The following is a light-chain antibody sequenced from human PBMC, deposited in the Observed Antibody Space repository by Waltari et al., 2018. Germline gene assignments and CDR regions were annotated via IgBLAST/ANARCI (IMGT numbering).Light chain of an antibody. Sequence: EIVMTQSPVILSVSPGERATLSCRASQSISSNLAWYQQKLGQAPRLLIDGASTRATGIPARFSGSGSGTEFTLTISSLQSEDFAVYYCQQYNNWPVYTFGQGTKLEIK. J-gene: IGKJ2*01. CDR3: QQYNNWPVYT. V-gene: IGKV3-15*01. CDR2: GAS. CDR1: QSISSN.